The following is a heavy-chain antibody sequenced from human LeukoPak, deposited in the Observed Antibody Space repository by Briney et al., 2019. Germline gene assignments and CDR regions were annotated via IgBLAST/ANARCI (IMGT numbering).Heavy chain of an antibody. Sequence: GASVKVSCKVSGDTLTELSMHWVRQAPGKGLEWMGGFDPEDGESIYAQKFQGRVNMAEDTSTDTAYMELSSLRSEDTAVYYCATDQRYNNNRQNDYWGQGTLVTVSS. CDR2: FDPEDGES. V-gene: IGHV1-24*01. J-gene: IGHJ4*02. CDR1: GDTLTELS. CDR3: ATDQRYNNNRQNDY. D-gene: IGHD1-1*01.